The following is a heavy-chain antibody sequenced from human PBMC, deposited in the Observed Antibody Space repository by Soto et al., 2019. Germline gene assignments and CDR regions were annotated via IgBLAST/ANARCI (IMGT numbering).Heavy chain of an antibody. CDR2: INHSGST. CDR3: ASRGYSSGWYVY. Sequence: SETLSLTCAVYGGSFSGYYWSWIRQPPGKGLEWIGEINHSGSTNYNPSLKSRVTISVDTSKNQFSLKLSSVTAADTAVYYCASRGYSSGWYVYWGQGTLVTVSS. D-gene: IGHD6-19*01. CDR1: GGSFSGYY. J-gene: IGHJ4*02. V-gene: IGHV4-34*01.